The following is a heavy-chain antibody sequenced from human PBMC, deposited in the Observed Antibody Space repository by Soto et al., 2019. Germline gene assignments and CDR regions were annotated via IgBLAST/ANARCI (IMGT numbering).Heavy chain of an antibody. CDR3: ARRGDYGGGFDY. D-gene: IGHD4-17*01. J-gene: IGHJ4*02. Sequence: TSETLSLTCTVSGGSISSYYWGWIRQPPGKGLEWIGIIYYSGSTYYNPSLKSRFTISVDTSKNQFSLKLSSVTAADTAVYYCARRGDYGGGFDYWGQGTLVTVSS. V-gene: IGHV4-39*01. CDR2: IYYSGST. CDR1: GGSISSYY.